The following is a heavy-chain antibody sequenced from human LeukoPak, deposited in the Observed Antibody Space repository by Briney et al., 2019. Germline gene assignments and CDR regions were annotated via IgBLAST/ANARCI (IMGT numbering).Heavy chain of an antibody. Sequence: SETLSLTCAVYSGSFSGYYWSWIRQPPGKGLEWIGEINHSGSTNYNPSLKSRVTISVDTSKNQFSLKLSSVTAADTAVYYCARDITIFVVVISGNYYYGMDVWGQGTTVTVSS. CDR1: SGSFSGYY. V-gene: IGHV4-34*01. J-gene: IGHJ6*02. CDR2: INHSGST. D-gene: IGHD3-3*01. CDR3: ARDITIFVVVISGNYYYGMDV.